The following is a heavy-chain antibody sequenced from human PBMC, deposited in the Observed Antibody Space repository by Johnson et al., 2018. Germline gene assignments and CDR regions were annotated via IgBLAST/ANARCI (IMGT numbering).Heavy chain of an antibody. V-gene: IGHV4-59*01. CDR3: ARSRHDYGGKNRGRIFYYYMDV. CDR1: GGSISGYY. J-gene: IGHJ6*03. D-gene: IGHD4-23*01. Sequence: QVQLQESGPGLVKPSETLSLTCTVSGGSISGYYWRWIRQPPGRGLEWLGYSSYRGTTNYNPSLKCRVTMSVDQSKNQFPLKLSSVTAGDRAVYYCARSRHDYGGKNRGRIFYYYMDVWGKGTTVTVSS. CDR2: SSYRGTT.